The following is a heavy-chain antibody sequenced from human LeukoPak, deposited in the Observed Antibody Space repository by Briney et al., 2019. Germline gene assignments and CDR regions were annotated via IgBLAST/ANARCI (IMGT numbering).Heavy chain of an antibody. J-gene: IGHJ3*02. CDR2: IYYSGST. CDR1: GGSISSSSYY. Sequence: SSEALSLTCTVSGGSISSSSYYRGWIRQPPGKGLEWIGSIYYSGSTYYNPSLKSRVTISVDTSKNQFSLKLSSVTAADTAVYYCARRGSSWYYAFDIWGQGTMVTVSS. D-gene: IGHD6-13*01. V-gene: IGHV4-39*01. CDR3: ARRGSSWYYAFDI.